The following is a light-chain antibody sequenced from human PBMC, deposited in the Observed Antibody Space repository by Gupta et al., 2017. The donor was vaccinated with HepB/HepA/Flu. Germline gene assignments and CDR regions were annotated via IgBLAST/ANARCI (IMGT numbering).Light chain of an antibody. CDR3: QSYDTSLTSWV. CDR2: ANN. CDR1: SSNIGAAYD. J-gene: IGLJ3*02. Sequence: QSVLTQPPSVSGAPGQRVNLSCTGSSSNIGAAYDVHWYHQVPGTAPKLLIYANNNRPSGVSDRFSGSKSGTSASLAITGLQAEDEAGYYCQSYDTSLTSWVFGGGTKLTVL. V-gene: IGLV1-40*01.